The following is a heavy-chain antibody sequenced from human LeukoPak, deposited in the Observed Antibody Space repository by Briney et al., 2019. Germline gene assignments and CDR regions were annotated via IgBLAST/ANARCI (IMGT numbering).Heavy chain of an antibody. D-gene: IGHD2-2*01. J-gene: IGHJ5*02. V-gene: IGHV3-23*01. Sequence: GGSLRLSCAASGFTFSSYSMNWVRQAPGKGLAPPPPTSGSGGSTYYADSVKGRFTISRDNSKNTLYLQMNSLRAEDTAVYYCAKDSRCSSTSCYDWNWFDPWGQGTLVTVSS. CDR3: AKDSRCSSTSCYDWNWFDP. CDR1: GFTFSSYS. CDR2: TSGSGGST.